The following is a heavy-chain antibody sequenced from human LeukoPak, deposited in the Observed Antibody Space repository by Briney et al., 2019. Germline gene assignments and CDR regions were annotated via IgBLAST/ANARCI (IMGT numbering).Heavy chain of an antibody. CDR2: INHSGST. V-gene: IGHV4-34*01. J-gene: IGHJ4*02. CDR3: AREKTYYDSIGNYYGGVFEY. Sequence: PSETLSLTCAVYGGSFSGYYWSWIRQPPGKGLEWIGEINHSGSTNYNPSLKSRVTISVDTSKNQFSLKLTSVTAADTAVYYCAREKTYYDSIGNYYGGVFEYWGQGTLVTVSS. CDR1: GGSFSGYY. D-gene: IGHD3-22*01.